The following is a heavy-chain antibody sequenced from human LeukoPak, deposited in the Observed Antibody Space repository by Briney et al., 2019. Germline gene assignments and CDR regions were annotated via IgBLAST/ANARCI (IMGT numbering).Heavy chain of an antibody. Sequence: SETLSLTCTVSGDSISSSYYWAWISPPPGKGLEWIGSIYYSGSTYYNPSLMSRVTISVDTSKNQFSLKLSSVTAADTAVYYCARGTYSSGWYFDYWGQGTLVTVSS. CDR3: ARGTYSSGWYFDY. V-gene: IGHV4-39*07. J-gene: IGHJ4*02. D-gene: IGHD6-19*01. CDR1: GDSISSSYY. CDR2: IYYSGST.